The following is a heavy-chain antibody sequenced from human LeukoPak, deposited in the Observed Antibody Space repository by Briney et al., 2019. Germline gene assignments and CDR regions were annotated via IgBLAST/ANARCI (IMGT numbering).Heavy chain of an antibody. D-gene: IGHD3-10*01. CDR1: GVSFSGYY. CDR3: AKSNGYGLVDI. Sequence: SETLSLTCAVYGVSFSGYYWSWIRQPPGKGLEWIGEVNHSGSTNYNPSLKSRVTISVDTSRNQFSLKLNSVTAADTAVYYCAKSNGYGLVDIWGRGTMVTVSS. J-gene: IGHJ3*02. CDR2: VNHSGST. V-gene: IGHV4-34*01.